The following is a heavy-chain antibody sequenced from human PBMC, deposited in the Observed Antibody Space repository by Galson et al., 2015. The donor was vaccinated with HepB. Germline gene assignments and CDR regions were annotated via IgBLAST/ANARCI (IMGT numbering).Heavy chain of an antibody. J-gene: IGHJ4*02. Sequence: SVKVSCKASGGTFSSYAISWVRQAPGQGLEWMGGIIPIFGTANYAQKFQGRVTITADESTSTAYMELSSLRSEDTAVYYCARDRYCSSTSCYGVLFDYWGQGTLVTVSS. D-gene: IGHD2-2*01. CDR3: ARDRYCSSTSCYGVLFDY. CDR2: IIPIFGTA. V-gene: IGHV1-69*13. CDR1: GGTFSSYA.